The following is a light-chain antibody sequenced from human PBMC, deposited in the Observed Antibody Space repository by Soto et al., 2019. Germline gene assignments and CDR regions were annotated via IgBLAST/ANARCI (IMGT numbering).Light chain of an antibody. Sequence: EIVLTQSTGTLSLSAGERATLSCMASQRVTSSNLAWYQQKPGQAPRLLMYGASSRATGTPDRISGGGSGTDFTLTISRLEPEDFAVYYCQHYVTSSITFGQGTRLEIK. CDR2: GAS. CDR1: QRVTSSN. J-gene: IGKJ5*01. V-gene: IGKV3-20*01. CDR3: QHYVTSSIT.